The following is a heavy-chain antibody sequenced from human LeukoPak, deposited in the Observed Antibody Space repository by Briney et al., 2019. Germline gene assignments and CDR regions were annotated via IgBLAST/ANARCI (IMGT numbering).Heavy chain of an antibody. D-gene: IGHD6-13*01. CDR3: ARVPHTTSWYDY. Sequence: PGGSLRLSCAASGFTFSRYRMSWVRQAPGKGLEWVANINPDGSVGHYVDSLKGRFTISRDNAKNSLFLQMNTLRDEDTAVYYCARVPHTTSWYDYWGQGSLVTVSS. J-gene: IGHJ4*02. V-gene: IGHV3-7*01. CDR1: GFTFSRYR. CDR2: INPDGSVG.